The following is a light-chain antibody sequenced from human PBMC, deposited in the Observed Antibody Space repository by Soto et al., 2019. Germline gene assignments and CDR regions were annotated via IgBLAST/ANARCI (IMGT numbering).Light chain of an antibody. CDR2: GAS. V-gene: IGKV3-20*01. CDR1: QFVSSRY. Sequence: EIVFTQSPGTLSLSPGESATLLCRASQFVSSRYLAWCQQKLGQAPSLLIYGASSRATGIPARFGGSGAGTECTLTITPLEPEDFEVDFCQQYGSSTITFGQGTRLEIK. J-gene: IGKJ5*01. CDR3: QQYGSSTIT.